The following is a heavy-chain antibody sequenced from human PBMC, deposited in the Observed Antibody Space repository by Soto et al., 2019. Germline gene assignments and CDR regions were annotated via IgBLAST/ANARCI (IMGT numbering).Heavy chain of an antibody. J-gene: IGHJ4*02. V-gene: IGHV3-33*01. CDR1: GLTFSSYG. D-gene: IGHD5-12*01. CDR2: IWYDGSNR. Sequence: QVQLVESGGGVVQPGRSLRLSCAASGLTFSSYGMHWVRQAPGKGLEWVGLIWYDGSNRYYADSVKGRFTVSRDNSKNTLYLQMNSRRADDRAVYYCARDLGSGYDLTNGGLRGGYFDPGGQGSLFSVSS. CDR3: ARDLGSGYDLTNGGLRGGYFDP.